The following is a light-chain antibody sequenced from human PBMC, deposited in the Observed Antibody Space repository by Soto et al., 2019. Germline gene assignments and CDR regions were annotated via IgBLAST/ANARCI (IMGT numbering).Light chain of an antibody. CDR2: GAS. V-gene: IGKV3-20*01. CDR1: QSLRSSY. Sequence: DIVLTQSPVTLSLSPGERATLSCRASQSLRSSYLAWYQQKPGQAPRLRMYGASNRAAGFPHRFSGSGSGTHFPITISRLETEDYVVYDSDCHQFPESSLCTVCQRTKVEMK. CDR3: DCHQFPESSLCT. J-gene: IGKJ2*02.